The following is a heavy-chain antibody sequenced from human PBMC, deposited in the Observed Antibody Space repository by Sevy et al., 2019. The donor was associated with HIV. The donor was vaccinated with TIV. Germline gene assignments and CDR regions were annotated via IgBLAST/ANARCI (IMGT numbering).Heavy chain of an antibody. D-gene: IGHD2-15*01. V-gene: IGHV1-69*13. Sequence: ASVTVSCKASGGTFSSYAISWVRQAPGQGLEWMGGIIPIFGTANYAQKFQGRVTITADESTSTAYMELSSLRSEDTAVYYCARDYGGNHNWFDPWGQGTLVTVSS. CDR2: IIPIFGTA. CDR1: GGTFSSYA. J-gene: IGHJ5*02. CDR3: ARDYGGNHNWFDP.